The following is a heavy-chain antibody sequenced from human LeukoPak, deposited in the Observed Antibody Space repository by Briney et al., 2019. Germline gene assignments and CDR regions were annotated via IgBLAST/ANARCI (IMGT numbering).Heavy chain of an antibody. Sequence: GASVKVSCKASGYTFTGYYMHWVRQAPGQGLEWMGWINPNSGGTNYAQKFQGRVTMTRDTSISTAYMELSRLRSDDTAIYYCATHEGPLSYYYMASWGKGTTVTVSS. CDR3: ATHEGPLSYYYMAS. CDR2: INPNSGGT. J-gene: IGHJ6*03. V-gene: IGHV1-2*02. CDR1: GYTFTGYY.